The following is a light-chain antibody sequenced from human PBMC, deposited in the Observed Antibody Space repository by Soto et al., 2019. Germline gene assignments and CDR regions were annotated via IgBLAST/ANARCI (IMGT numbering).Light chain of an antibody. Sequence: DMVMTQSPDSLAVSLGERATINCKSSQSVLYSSNNKNYLAWYQQKPGQPPRLIISWASTRESGGPDRFSGSGSETDFTLTISSLQSEDVAVYYCQQCYSAPQTFGEGTRVDIK. CDR2: WAS. V-gene: IGKV4-1*01. J-gene: IGKJ1*01. CDR1: QSVLYSSNNKNY. CDR3: QQCYSAPQT.